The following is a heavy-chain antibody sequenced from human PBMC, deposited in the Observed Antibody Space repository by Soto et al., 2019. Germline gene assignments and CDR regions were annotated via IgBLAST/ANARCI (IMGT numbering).Heavy chain of an antibody. D-gene: IGHD3-3*01. Sequence: EVQLVESGGGLVKPGGSLRLSCAASGFTFSSYSMNWVRQAPGKGLEWVSSISSSSSYIYYADSVKGRFTISRDNAKNSLYLQMNSLRAEDTAVYYCAQGPITNSGVVDSLDVWSKRNTVTVSS. CDR3: AQGPITNSGVVDSLDV. CDR1: GFTFSSYS. CDR2: ISSSSSYI. V-gene: IGHV3-21*01. J-gene: IGHJ6*04.